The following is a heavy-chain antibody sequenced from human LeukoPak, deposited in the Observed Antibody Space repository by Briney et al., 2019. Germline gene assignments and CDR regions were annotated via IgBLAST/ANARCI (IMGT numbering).Heavy chain of an antibody. J-gene: IGHJ4*02. CDR2: INHSGSA. CDR1: GGSFSGYY. Sequence: SETLSLTCAVSGGSFSGYYWTWIRQPPGKGLEWIGEINHSGSANYNPSLKSRVTISLDTSKNQFSLKLSSVTAADTAVYYCARDGGYSYGLRNRYFDYWGQGTLVTVSS. V-gene: IGHV4-34*01. D-gene: IGHD5-18*01. CDR3: ARDGGYSYGLRNRYFDY.